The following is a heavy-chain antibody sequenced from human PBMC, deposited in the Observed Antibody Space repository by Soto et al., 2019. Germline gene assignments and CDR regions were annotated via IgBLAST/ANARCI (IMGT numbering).Heavy chain of an antibody. CDR2: IKQDGSEK. Sequence: GGSLRLSCAASGFTFSSYWMSWVRQAPGKGLEWVANIKQDGSEKYYVDSVKGRFTISRDKAKNSLYLQMNSLRAEDTAVYYCARRGAARPSYYYYYMDVWGKGTTVTVSS. CDR1: GFTFSSYW. V-gene: IGHV3-7*01. CDR3: ARRGAARPSYYYYYMDV. D-gene: IGHD6-6*01. J-gene: IGHJ6*03.